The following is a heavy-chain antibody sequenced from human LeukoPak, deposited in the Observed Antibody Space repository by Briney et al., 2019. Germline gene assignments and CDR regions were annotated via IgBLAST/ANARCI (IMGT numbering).Heavy chain of an antibody. J-gene: IGHJ5*02. CDR1: GGTFSSYA. Sequence: SVKVSCEASGGTFSSYAISWVRQAPGQGLEWMGRIIPILGTANYAQKFQGRVTITADKSTSTAYMELSSLRSEDTAVYYCARNSIVVVPGGFDPWGQGTLVTVSS. CDR3: ARNSIVVVPGGFDP. V-gene: IGHV1-69*04. D-gene: IGHD2-2*01. CDR2: IIPILGTA.